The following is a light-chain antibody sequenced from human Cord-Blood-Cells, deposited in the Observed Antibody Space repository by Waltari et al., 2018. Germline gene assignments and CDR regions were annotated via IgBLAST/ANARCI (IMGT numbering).Light chain of an antibody. Sequence: EIVMTQSPATLSVSPGERATLSCRASQSVSSNLAWYQQIPGQAPRLLIYGASTRATGIPARFSGSGSGKEFTLTISSLQSEDFAVYYCQQYNNWPYSFGQGTKLEIK. CDR1: QSVSSN. CDR2: GAS. CDR3: QQYNNWPYS. J-gene: IGKJ2*03. V-gene: IGKV3-15*01.